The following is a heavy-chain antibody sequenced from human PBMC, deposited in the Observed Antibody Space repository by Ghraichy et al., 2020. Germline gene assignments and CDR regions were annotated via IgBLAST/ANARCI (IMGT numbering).Heavy chain of an antibody. V-gene: IGHV1-2*06. CDR2: INPNSGGP. J-gene: IGHJ5*02. D-gene: IGHD4-11*01. CDR3: ARARGGTTETTWSQANRWFDP. CDR1: GDTFNAYY. Sequence: ASVKVSCKASGDTFNAYYIHWGPQAPGQGLEWVGRINPNSGGPNYAQKFQDRVTMTRDTSISTAYMEMSGLKFDDTAVYYRARARGGTTETTWSQANRWFDPWGQGTLVTVSS.